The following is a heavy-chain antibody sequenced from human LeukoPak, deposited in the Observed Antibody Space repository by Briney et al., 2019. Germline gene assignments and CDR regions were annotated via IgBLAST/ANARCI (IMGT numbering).Heavy chain of an antibody. D-gene: IGHD6-6*01. Sequence: VASVKVSCKASGYTFTSYDTNWVRQATGQGLEWMGWMNPNSGNTGYAQKFQGRVTMTRNTSISTAYMELSSLTSDDTAIYYCARGGSSSYQVAYYYYYMDVWGKGTTVTVSS. V-gene: IGHV1-8*01. CDR1: GYTFTSYD. J-gene: IGHJ6*03. CDR3: ARGGSSSYQVAYYYYYMDV. CDR2: MNPNSGNT.